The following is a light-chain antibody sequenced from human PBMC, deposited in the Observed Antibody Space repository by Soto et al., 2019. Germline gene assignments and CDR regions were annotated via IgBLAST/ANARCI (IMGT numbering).Light chain of an antibody. Sequence: EIVLTRSPATLSLSPGERATLSCRASQSVSSYLAWYQQKPGQAPRLLIYDASNRATGIPARFSGSGSGTDFTLTISSLEPEDFAVYYCQQRSNWPTFGHGTKVEIK. J-gene: IGKJ1*01. CDR2: DAS. V-gene: IGKV3-11*01. CDR3: QQRSNWPT. CDR1: QSVSSY.